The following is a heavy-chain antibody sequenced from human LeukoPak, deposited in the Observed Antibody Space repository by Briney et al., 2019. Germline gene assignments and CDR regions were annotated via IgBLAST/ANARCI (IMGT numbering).Heavy chain of an antibody. J-gene: IGHJ6*03. CDR1: GFTFSSYG. V-gene: IGHV3-23*01. Sequence: GGSLRLSCAASGFTFSSYGMSWVRQAPGKGLEWVSAISGSGGSTYYADSVKGRFTISRDNSKNTLYLQMNSLRAEDTAVYYCAKRYSGYDYYYYYYMDVWGKGTTVTVSS. CDR2: ISGSGGST. D-gene: IGHD5-12*01. CDR3: AKRYSGYDYYYYYYMDV.